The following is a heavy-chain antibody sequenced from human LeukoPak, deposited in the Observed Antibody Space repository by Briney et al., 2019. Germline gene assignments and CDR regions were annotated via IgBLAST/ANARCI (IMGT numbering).Heavy chain of an antibody. CDR3: ARDERVYYDSSGYYYVY. CDR2: ISSSGSTI. D-gene: IGHD3-22*01. CDR1: GFPFGIYA. J-gene: IGHJ4*02. Sequence: QPGGSLRLSCAASGFPFGIYAMTWVRQAPGKGLEWVSYISSSGSTIYYADSVKGRFTISRDNAKNSLYLQMNSLRAEDTAVYYCARDERVYYDSSGYYYVYWGQGTLVTVSS. V-gene: IGHV3-48*04.